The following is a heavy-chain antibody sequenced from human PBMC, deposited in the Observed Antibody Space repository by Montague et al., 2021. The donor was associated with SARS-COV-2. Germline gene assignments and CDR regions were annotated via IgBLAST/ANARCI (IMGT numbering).Heavy chain of an antibody. CDR2: TYYRSKWYN. V-gene: IGHV6-1*01. J-gene: IGHJ6*02. Sequence: CAISGDSVSSNSATWNWVRQSPSRGLEWLGRTYYRSKWYNDYVVSVRSRVTINPDTSKNQFSLQLNSVTPEDTAIYYCTSGGEGNYNVMDVWGQGTTVTVSS. D-gene: IGHD3-10*01. CDR1: GDSVSSNSAT. CDR3: TSGGEGNYNVMDV.